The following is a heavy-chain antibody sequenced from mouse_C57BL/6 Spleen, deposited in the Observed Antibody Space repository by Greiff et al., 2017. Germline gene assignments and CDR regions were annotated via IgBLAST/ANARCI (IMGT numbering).Heavy chain of an antibody. CDR1: GYTFTSYW. V-gene: IGHV1-64*01. J-gene: IGHJ1*03. CDR3: VRGGLYYGRSYWYFDV. Sequence: QVQLQQPGAELVKPGASVKLSCKASGYTFTSYWMHWVKQRPGQGLEWIGMIYPNSGSTNYNEKFKSKATLTVDKSSSTAYMQLSSLTSEGSAVYYCVRGGLYYGRSYWYFDVWGTGTTVTVSS. D-gene: IGHD1-1*01. CDR2: IYPNSGST.